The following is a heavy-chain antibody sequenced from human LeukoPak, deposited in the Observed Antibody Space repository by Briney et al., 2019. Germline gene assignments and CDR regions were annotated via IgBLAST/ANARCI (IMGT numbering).Heavy chain of an antibody. CDR3: ARDQSCSGGSCYHPFDY. Sequence: ASVKVSCKASGYTFTSYGIGWVRQAPGQGLEWMGWISAYNGNTNYAQKLQGRVTMTTDTSTSTAYMELRSLRSDDTAVYYCARDQSCSGGSCYHPFDYWGQGTLVTVSS. CDR2: ISAYNGNT. J-gene: IGHJ4*02. CDR1: GYTFTSYG. V-gene: IGHV1-18*01. D-gene: IGHD2-15*01.